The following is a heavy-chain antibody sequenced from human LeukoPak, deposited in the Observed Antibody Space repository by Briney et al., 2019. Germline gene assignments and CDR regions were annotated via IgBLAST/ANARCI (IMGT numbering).Heavy chain of an antibody. CDR1: GGSFSGYY. CDR3: ARRILPWYFDL. V-gene: IGHV4-34*01. CDR2: INHSGST. J-gene: IGHJ2*01. Sequence: PSETLSLTCAVYGGSFSGYYWSWIRQPPRKGLEWIGEINHSGSTNYNPSLKSRVTMSVDTSKNQFSLKLSSVTAADTAVYYCARRILPWYFDLWGRGTLVTVSS.